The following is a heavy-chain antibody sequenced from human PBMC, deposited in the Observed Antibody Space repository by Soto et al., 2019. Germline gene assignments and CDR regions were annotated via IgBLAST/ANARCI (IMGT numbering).Heavy chain of an antibody. CDR3: ASAENADYGDYAFDY. CDR2: IWYDGSNK. V-gene: IGHV3-33*01. Sequence: GGSLRLSCAASGFTFSSYGMHWVRQAPGKGLEWVAVIWYDGSNKYYADSVKGRFTISRDNSKNTLYLQMNSLRAEDTAVYYCASAENADYGDYAFDYWGQGTLVTVSS. CDR1: GFTFSSYG. J-gene: IGHJ4*02. D-gene: IGHD4-17*01.